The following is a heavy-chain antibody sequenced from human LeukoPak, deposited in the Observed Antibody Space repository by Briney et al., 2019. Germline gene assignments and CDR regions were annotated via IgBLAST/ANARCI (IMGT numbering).Heavy chain of an antibody. J-gene: IGHJ4*02. CDR1: GGSFSGYY. CDR2: INHSGST. V-gene: IGHV4-34*01. Sequence: SETLSLTCAVYGGSFSGYYWSWIRQPPGKGLEWIGEINHSGSTNYNPSLKSRVTISVDTSKNQFSLKLSSVTAADTAVYYCARSRTVTYFDYWGQGTLVTVYS. D-gene: IGHD3-10*01. CDR3: ARSRTVTYFDY.